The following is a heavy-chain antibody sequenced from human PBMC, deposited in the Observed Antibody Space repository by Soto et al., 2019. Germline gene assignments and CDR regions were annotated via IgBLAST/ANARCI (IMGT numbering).Heavy chain of an antibody. J-gene: IGHJ4*02. Sequence: ASVKVSCKASGYTFTDYAVHWVRQAPGQRLEWMGWINAGNGHLKYSQNFQDRVTITRDTSASTAYMELSSLSSEDTAVYYCARGRLTQTLAYYFLDSWGQGTLVTVSS. V-gene: IGHV1-3*01. CDR3: ARGRLTQTLAYYFLDS. D-gene: IGHD1-26*01. CDR2: INAGNGHL. CDR1: GYTFTDYA.